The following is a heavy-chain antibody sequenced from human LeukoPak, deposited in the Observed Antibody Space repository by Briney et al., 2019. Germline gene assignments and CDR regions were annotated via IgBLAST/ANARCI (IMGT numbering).Heavy chain of an antibody. J-gene: IGHJ4*02. D-gene: IGHD6-13*01. Sequence: SETLSLTCTVSGGSISSGSYYWSWIRQPAGKGLEWIGRIYTSGSTNYNPSLKSRVTISVDTSKNQFSLKLSSVTAADTAVYYCARIYSSYYLDYWGQGTLVTVSS. CDR2: IYTSGST. CDR1: GGSISSGSYY. V-gene: IGHV4-61*02. CDR3: ARIYSSYYLDY.